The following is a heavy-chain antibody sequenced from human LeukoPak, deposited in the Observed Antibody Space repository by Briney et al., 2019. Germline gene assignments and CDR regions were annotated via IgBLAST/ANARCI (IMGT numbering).Heavy chain of an antibody. J-gene: IGHJ3*02. CDR2: IYPGDSDT. CDR1: GYSFTSYW. D-gene: IGHD3-10*01. V-gene: IGHV5-51*01. CDR3: ARPHGSGSYYGDAFDI. Sequence: GESLKISCKGSGYSFTSYWIGWVRQMPGKGLEWMGIIYPGDSDTRYSPSFQGQVTISADNSINTAYLQWSSLKASDTAMYYCARPHGSGSYYGDAFDIWGQGTMVTVSS.